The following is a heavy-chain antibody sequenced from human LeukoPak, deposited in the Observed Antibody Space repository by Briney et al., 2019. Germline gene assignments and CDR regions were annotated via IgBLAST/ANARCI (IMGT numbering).Heavy chain of an antibody. CDR2: ISNSDGNT. J-gene: IGHJ5*02. CDR1: GFTFSNYA. V-gene: IGHV3-23*01. CDR3: AKATRTLGA. D-gene: IGHD1-26*01. Sequence: PGGSLRLSCAASGFTFSNYAMSWVRQAPGKGLEWVSTISNSDGNTYYADSVKGRFTISRDNSKNTLYLQMNSLTAEDTAVYYCAKATRTLGAWGQGTLVTVSS.